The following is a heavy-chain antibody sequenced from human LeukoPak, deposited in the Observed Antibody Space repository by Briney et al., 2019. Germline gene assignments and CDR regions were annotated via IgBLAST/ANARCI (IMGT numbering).Heavy chain of an antibody. Sequence: GASVKVSFKASGFTFTSTTMQWVRQARGQRLEWIGWIVVGSGYTNYAQKFQERVTITRDMSTSTAYIELSSLRSEDTAVYYCAATYSSSSDYYYGMDVWGQGTTVTVSS. V-gene: IGHV1-58*02. D-gene: IGHD6-6*01. CDR1: GFTFTSTT. CDR3: AATYSSSSDYYYGMDV. J-gene: IGHJ6*02. CDR2: IVVGSGYT.